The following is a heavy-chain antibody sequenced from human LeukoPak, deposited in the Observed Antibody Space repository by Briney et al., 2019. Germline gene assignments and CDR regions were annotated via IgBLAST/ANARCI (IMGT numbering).Heavy chain of an antibody. CDR1: GYTFTGYY. J-gene: IGHJ6*02. CDR2: IIPIFGTA. Sequence: SVKVSCKTSGYTFTGYYMHWVRQAPGQGLEWMGGIIPIFGTANYAQKFQGRVTITADESTSTAYMELSSLRSEDTAVYYCARVRSGYCSSTSCPRDYYYYGMDVWGQGTTVTVSS. CDR3: ARVRSGYCSSTSCPRDYYYYGMDV. V-gene: IGHV1-69*13. D-gene: IGHD2-2*03.